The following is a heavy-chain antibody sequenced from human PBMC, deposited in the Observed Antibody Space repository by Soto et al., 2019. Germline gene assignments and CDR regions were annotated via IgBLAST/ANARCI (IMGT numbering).Heavy chain of an antibody. J-gene: IGHJ4*02. CDR2: ISGSGGST. V-gene: IGHV3-23*01. Sequence: EVQLLESGGGLVQPGGSLRLSCAASGFTFSSYAMSWVRQAPGKGLEWVSAISGSGGSTYYADSVKGRFTISRDNSKNTLYLQMNSLRAEDTAVYYCAKDSLGMVRGVIAQGFFDYWGQGTLVTVSS. CDR1: GFTFSSYA. D-gene: IGHD3-10*01. CDR3: AKDSLGMVRGVIAQGFFDY.